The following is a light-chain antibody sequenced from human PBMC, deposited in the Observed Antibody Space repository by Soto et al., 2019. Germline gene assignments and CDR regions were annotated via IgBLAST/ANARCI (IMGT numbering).Light chain of an antibody. CDR3: AAWDDSLSGSYV. V-gene: IGLV1-47*01. CDR1: SSNIGSNY. Sequence: QSVLTQPPSASGTPGQRVTISCSGSSSNIGSNYVYWYQQLPGTAPKLLIYRNNLRPSGVPDRFSGSKSGTSASLAISGLRSEDEADYYCAAWDDSLSGSYVFGTGTKLTVL. CDR2: RNN. J-gene: IGLJ1*01.